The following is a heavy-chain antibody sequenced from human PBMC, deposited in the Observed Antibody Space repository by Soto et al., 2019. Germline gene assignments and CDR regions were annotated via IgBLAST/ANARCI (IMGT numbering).Heavy chain of an antibody. V-gene: IGHV4-39*01. CDR1: GDSISTTTYH. CDR2: IFYSGRT. J-gene: IGHJ4*02. Sequence: QLQLQESGPGLVKPSETLSLTCTVSGDSISTTTYHWGWIRQPPGKGLEWIGSIFYSGRTNYNSSLKSRVTISVDTSKNQFSLKLSSVTAADTAVYYCARQLWPSGTGHWGQGTLVTVSS. CDR3: ARQLWPSGTGH. D-gene: IGHD3-9*01.